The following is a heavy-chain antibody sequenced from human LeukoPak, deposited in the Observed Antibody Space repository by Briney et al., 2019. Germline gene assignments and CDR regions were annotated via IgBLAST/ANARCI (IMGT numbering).Heavy chain of an antibody. V-gene: IGHV1-69*05. J-gene: IGHJ4*02. CDR1: GGSFSSYG. Sequence: GASVKVSCKASGGSFSSYGFSWVRQAPGQGLEWMGGIMPTFDTANYAQKFPGRVTITMDASTSTSYMELRSLRSEDTAVYYCATFYSSGYYYVYWGQGTLVTVSS. D-gene: IGHD3-22*01. CDR2: IMPTFDTA. CDR3: ATFYSSGYYYVY.